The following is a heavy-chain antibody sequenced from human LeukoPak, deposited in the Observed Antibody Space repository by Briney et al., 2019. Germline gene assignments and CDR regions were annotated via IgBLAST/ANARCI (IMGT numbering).Heavy chain of an antibody. V-gene: IGHV3-21*01. D-gene: IGHD3-16*01. CDR1: GFTFSSYS. CDR3: ARDTPGVSSPSPT. Sequence: GGSLRLSCAASGFTFSSYSMNWVRQAPGKGLEWVSSISSSSSYIYYADSVKGRFTISRDDAKNSLYLQMNSLRAEDTAVYYCARDTPGVSSPSPTWGQGTLVTVSS. J-gene: IGHJ5*02. CDR2: ISSSSSYI.